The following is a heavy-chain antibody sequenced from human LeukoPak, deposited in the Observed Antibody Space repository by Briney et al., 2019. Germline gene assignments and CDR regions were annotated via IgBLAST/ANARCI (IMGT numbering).Heavy chain of an antibody. CDR3: ARALWFGEEYFDY. V-gene: IGHV4-38-2*02. J-gene: IGHJ4*02. CDR2: IYHSGST. Sequence: PSETLSLTCTVSGYSISSGYYWGWIRQPPGKGLEWIGSIYHSGSTYYNPSLKSRVTISVDTSKNQFSLKLSSVTAADTAVYYCARALWFGEEYFDYWGQGTLVTVSS. CDR1: GYSISSGYY. D-gene: IGHD3-10*01.